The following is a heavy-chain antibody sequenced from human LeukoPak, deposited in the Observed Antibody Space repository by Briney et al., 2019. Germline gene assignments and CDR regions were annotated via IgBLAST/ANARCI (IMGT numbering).Heavy chain of an antibody. Sequence: GASVKVSCTASGFSFTTYAIHWVRQAPGQRLEWMGWINPADGGTRYSQKFQGRVSITRDTSATTAYMELSSLRSEDTAVYHCARRLKGSFGNPFDYWGQGTLVTVSS. CDR1: GFSFTTYA. J-gene: IGHJ4*02. CDR2: INPADGGT. CDR3: ARRLKGSFGNPFDY. V-gene: IGHV1-3*01. D-gene: IGHD4-23*01.